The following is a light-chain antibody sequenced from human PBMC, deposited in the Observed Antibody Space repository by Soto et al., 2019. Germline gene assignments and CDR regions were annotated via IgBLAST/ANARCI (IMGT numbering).Light chain of an antibody. V-gene: IGLV2-18*02. CDR1: GSDVGTFNR. J-gene: IGLJ1*01. CDR2: DVS. CDR3: SSYTSSSTYV. Sequence: QSALTQPPSVSGSPGQSVAISCTGTGSDVGTFNRVSWYQQSPGTVPKLMIYDVSDRPSGVPDRFSGSKSGNTASLTISGLQAEDEADYYCSSYTSSSTYVFGTGTKVTVL.